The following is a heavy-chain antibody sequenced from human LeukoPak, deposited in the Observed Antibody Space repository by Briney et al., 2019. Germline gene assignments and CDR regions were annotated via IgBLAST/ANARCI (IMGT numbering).Heavy chain of an antibody. CDR3: ARGLVVVPAAIRTYYYYYMDV. Sequence: GSLRLSCAASGFTFNTYSMNWVRQAPGKGLEWVSSISDGSTYIYYADSVKGRFTISRDNAKNSLYLQMNSLRADDTAVYYCARGLVVVPAAIRTYYYYYMDVWGKGTTVTVSS. D-gene: IGHD2-2*02. V-gene: IGHV3-21*01. CDR1: GFTFNTYS. J-gene: IGHJ6*03. CDR2: ISDGSTYI.